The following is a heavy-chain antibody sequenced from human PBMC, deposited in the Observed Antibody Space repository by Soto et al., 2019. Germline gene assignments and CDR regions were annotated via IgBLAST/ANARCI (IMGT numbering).Heavy chain of an antibody. J-gene: IGHJ5*02. CDR2: IYYSGST. D-gene: IGHD1-26*01. Sequence: QVQLQESGPGLVKPSETLSLTCTVSGGSISSYYWSWIRQPPGKGLEWIGSIYYSGSTNYKPSLKSRVTISVDTSKNQFSLKLNSVTAADTAVYYCARQGGWFDPWGQGTLVTVSS. V-gene: IGHV4-59*08. CDR1: GGSISSYY. CDR3: ARQGGWFDP.